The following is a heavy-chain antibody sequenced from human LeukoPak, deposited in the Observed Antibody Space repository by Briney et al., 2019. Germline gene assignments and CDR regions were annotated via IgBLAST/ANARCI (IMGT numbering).Heavy chain of an antibody. J-gene: IGHJ4*02. Sequence: LPGGSLRLSCAASGFTFSSYAMHWVRQAPGKGLEWVTVLSYDGGNKYYADSVRGRFTISRDNSKNTLYLQMNSLRAEDTAMYYCAKIASQGPDYWGQGTLVTVSS. V-gene: IGHV3-30-3*02. CDR1: GFTFSSYA. D-gene: IGHD2-21*01. CDR3: AKIASQGPDY. CDR2: LSYDGGNK.